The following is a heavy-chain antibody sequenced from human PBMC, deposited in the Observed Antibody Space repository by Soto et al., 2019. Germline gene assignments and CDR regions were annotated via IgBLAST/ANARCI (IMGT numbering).Heavy chain of an antibody. J-gene: IGHJ4*02. V-gene: IGHV4-38-2*01. CDR3: ARANRY. CDR2: IYHSGST. CDR1: GYSISSGYY. Sequence: SETLSLTCAVSGYSISSGYYWGWIRQPPGKGLEWIGSIYHSGSTYYNTSLKSRVTISVDTSKNQFSLKLSSVTAADTAVYYCARANRYWGQGTLVTVSS.